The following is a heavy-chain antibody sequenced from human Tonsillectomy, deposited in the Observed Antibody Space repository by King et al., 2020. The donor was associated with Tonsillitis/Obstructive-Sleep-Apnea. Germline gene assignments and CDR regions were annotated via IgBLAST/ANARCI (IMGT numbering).Heavy chain of an antibody. J-gene: IGHJ4*02. CDR2: ISSSGSTI. D-gene: IGHD5-18*01. V-gene: IGHV3-48*03. CDR1: GFTFSSYE. Sequence: VQLVESGGGLVQPGGSLRLSCAASGFTFSSYEMNWVRQAPGKGLEWVSYISSSGSTIYYADSVKGRFTISRDNAKNSLYLQMNSLRAEDTAVYYCARDLGVQLWADDYWGQGXLVTVSS. CDR3: ARDLGVQLWADDY.